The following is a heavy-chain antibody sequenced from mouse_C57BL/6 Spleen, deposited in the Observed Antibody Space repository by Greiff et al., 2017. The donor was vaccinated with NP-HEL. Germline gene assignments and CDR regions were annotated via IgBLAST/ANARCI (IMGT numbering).Heavy chain of an antibody. CDR3: ARGDYDRDYAMGY. CDR1: GYTFTSYW. Sequence: QVQLQQPGAELVRPGSSVKLSCKASGYTFTSYWMHWVKQRPIQGLEWIGNIDPSDSETHYNQKFKDKATLTVDKSSSTAYMQLSSLTSEDSAVYYCARGDYDRDYAMGYWGQGTSVTVSS. J-gene: IGHJ4*01. V-gene: IGHV1-52*01. D-gene: IGHD2-4*01. CDR2: IDPSDSET.